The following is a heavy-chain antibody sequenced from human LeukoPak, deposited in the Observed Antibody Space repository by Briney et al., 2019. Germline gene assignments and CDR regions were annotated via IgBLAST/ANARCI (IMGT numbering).Heavy chain of an antibody. CDR1: GGSFSGYY. V-gene: IGHV4-34*01. CDR3: ARAHHYFDY. J-gene: IGHJ4*02. CDR2: INHSGSI. Sequence: SETLSLTCAVYGGSFSGYYWSWIRQPPGKGLEWIGEINHSGSINYNPSLKSRVTISVDTSKNQFSLKLSSVTAADTAVYYCARAHHYFDYWGQGTLVTVSS.